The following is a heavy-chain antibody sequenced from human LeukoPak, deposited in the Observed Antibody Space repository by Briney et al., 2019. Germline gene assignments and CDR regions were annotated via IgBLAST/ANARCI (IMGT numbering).Heavy chain of an antibody. CDR1: GFTFRSSA. CDR2: ISWDGAVI. V-gene: IGHV3-30*18. D-gene: IGHD2-8*02. Sequence: GGSLRLSCVTSGFTFRSSAMHWVRQAPGRGLEWIAFISWDGAVIYYADFVKGRFTISRDTSKRTVSLQVDSLRAEDTAVYYCAKDLGTKYCIDYWGQGALVTVSS. CDR3: AKDLGTKYCIDY. J-gene: IGHJ4*02.